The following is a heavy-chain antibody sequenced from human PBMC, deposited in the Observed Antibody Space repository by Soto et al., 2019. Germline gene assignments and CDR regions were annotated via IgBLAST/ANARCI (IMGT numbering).Heavy chain of an antibody. V-gene: IGHV4-39*01. D-gene: IGHD2-8*01. J-gene: IGHJ4*02. CDR3: VSQRTSVLTQAYFDY. CDR2: VYYRGRS. CDR1: GGSVSNSNYY. Sequence: PSETLSLPCTVSGGSVSNSNYYWGWIRQSTGKGLERIGSVYYRGRSSSKSSVKSRVTISVDTSKNQFSLNLNSVTASDTAVYYCVSQRTSVLTQAYFDYWGPGALVTVS.